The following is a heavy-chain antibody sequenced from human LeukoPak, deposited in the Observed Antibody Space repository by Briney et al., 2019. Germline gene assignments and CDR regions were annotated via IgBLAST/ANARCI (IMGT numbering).Heavy chain of an antibody. D-gene: IGHD6-6*01. J-gene: IGHJ4*02. CDR2: TYYRSKWSF. CDR3: ARGKYTSFDN. CDR1: GDSIFTNNVA. Sequence: SQTLSLTCAISGDSIFTNNVAWNWIRQSPSRGLEWLGRTYYRSKWSFEYAVSVKSRITINADTSKNQFSLQLSSVTPEDTALYYCARGKYTSFDNWGQGTLVTVS. V-gene: IGHV6-1*01.